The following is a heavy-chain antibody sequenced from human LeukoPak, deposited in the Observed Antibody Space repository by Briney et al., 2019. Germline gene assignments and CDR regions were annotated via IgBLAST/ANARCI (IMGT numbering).Heavy chain of an antibody. Sequence: GASVKVSCKASGYTFASYGISWVRQAPGQGLEWMGWISAYNGNTNYAQKLQGRATMTTDTSTGTAYMELRSLRSDDTAVYYCARDPYCSSTSCYTDYWGQGTLVTVSS. J-gene: IGHJ4*02. V-gene: IGHV1-18*01. CDR2: ISAYNGNT. CDR3: ARDPYCSSTSCYTDY. D-gene: IGHD2-2*01. CDR1: GYTFASYG.